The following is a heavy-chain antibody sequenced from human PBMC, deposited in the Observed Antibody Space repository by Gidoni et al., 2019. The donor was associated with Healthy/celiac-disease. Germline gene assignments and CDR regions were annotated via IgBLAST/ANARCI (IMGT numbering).Heavy chain of an antibody. CDR1: GFTFSSYG. CDR3: ARDRYGQPYTFDY. CDR2: IWYDGSNK. V-gene: IGHV3-33*01. Sequence: QVQLVESGGGVVQPGRFLRLSWSASGFTFSSYGMHWVRQAPGKGLEWVAVIWYDGSNKYYADSVKGRFTISRDNSKNTLYLQMNSLRAEDTAVYYCARDRYGQPYTFDYWGQGTLVTVSS. J-gene: IGHJ4*02. D-gene: IGHD1-1*01.